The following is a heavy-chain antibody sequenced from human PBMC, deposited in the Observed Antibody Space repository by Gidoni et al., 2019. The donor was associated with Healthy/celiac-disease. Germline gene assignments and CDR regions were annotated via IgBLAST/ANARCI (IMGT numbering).Heavy chain of an antibody. CDR2: ISSSSSYI. J-gene: IGHJ4*02. V-gene: IGHV3-21*01. CDR1: GFTFSSYS. Sequence: EVQLVESGGGLVKPGGSLRLSCAASGFTFSSYSMNWVRQAPGKGLEWVSSISSSSSYIYYADSVKGRFTISRDNAKNSLYLQMNSLRAEDTAVYYCARGQGSGYDYSTFDYWGQGTLVTVSS. CDR3: ARGQGSGYDYSTFDY. D-gene: IGHD5-12*01.